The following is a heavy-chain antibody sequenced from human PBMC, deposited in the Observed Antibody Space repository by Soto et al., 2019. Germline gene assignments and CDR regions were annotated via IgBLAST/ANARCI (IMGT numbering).Heavy chain of an antibody. CDR2: IWYDGSNK. V-gene: IGHV3-33*01. CDR3: ARETNYYDSSGYYASRGYFQH. D-gene: IGHD3-22*01. Sequence: QVQLVESGGGVVQPGRSLRLSCAASGFTFSSYGMHWVRQAPGKGLEWVAVIWYDGSNKYYADSVKGRFTISRDNSKNTLYLQMNSLRAEDTAVYYCARETNYYDSSGYYASRGYFQHWGQGTLVTVSS. J-gene: IGHJ1*01. CDR1: GFTFSSYG.